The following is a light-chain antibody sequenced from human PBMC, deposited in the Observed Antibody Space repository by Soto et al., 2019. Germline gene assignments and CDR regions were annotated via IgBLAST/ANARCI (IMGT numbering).Light chain of an antibody. V-gene: IGKV3-15*01. J-gene: IGKJ5*01. Sequence: EILMTQSPATLSVSPGERVTFSCGGSRSVSNRLAWYQHKPGQAPRLLISGASTGATGIPPRFSGSGSGTEFTLTISSLQSEDFAVYYCQQYNNWPPITFGQGTRLEIK. CDR1: RSVSNR. CDR3: QQYNNWPPIT. CDR2: GAS.